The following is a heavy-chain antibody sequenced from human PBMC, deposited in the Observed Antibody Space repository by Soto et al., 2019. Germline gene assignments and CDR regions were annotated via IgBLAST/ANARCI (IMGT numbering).Heavy chain of an antibody. J-gene: IGHJ4*02. Sequence: PSETLSLTCAVYGGSFSGYYWSWIRQPPGKGLEWIGEINHSGSTNYNPSLKSRVTISLDTSKNQFSLKLISVTAADTAVDYCARPRVDIWPGYNLDYWGQGTLVTVSS. D-gene: IGHD3-9*01. CDR3: ARPRVDIWPGYNLDY. CDR2: INHSGST. V-gene: IGHV4-34*01. CDR1: GGSFSGYY.